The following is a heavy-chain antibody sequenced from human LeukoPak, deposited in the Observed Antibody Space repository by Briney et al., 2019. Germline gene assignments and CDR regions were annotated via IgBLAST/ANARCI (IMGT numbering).Heavy chain of an antibody. CDR2: ISGSGGST. D-gene: IGHD1-26*01. Sequence: PGGSLKLSCAASGFTFSSYAMSWVRQAPGKGLEWVSAISGSGGSTYYADSVKGRFTISRDNSKNTLYLQMNSLRAADTAVYYCAKRPSGSHFLQWGQGTLVTVSS. CDR1: GFTFSSYA. J-gene: IGHJ4*02. CDR3: AKRPSGSHFLQ. V-gene: IGHV3-23*01.